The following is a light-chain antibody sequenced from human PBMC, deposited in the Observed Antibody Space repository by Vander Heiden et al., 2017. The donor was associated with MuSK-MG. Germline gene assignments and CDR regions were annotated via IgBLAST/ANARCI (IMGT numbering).Light chain of an antibody. Sequence: QSALTQPASVSGSPGQSITISCTGTSRDVGGYKYVSWYQQHPGKAPKLMIYDVSNRPSGVSNRFSGSKSGTTASLTISGLQAEDDADYFCSYFRRSNTLVFGGGTRLNVL. V-gene: IGLV2-14*01. J-gene: IGLJ2*01. CDR3: SYFRRSNTLV. CDR2: DVS. CDR1: SRDVGGYKY.